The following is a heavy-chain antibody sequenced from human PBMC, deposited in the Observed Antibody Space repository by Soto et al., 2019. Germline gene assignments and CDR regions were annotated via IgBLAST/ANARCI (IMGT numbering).Heavy chain of an antibody. CDR1: GGSISSYY. CDR3: ARDNSYGNWFDP. CDR2: IYYSGST. J-gene: IGHJ5*02. Sequence: QVQLQESGPGLVKPSETLSLTCTVSGGSISSYYWSWIRQPPGKGLEWIGYIYYSGSTNYNPSLKSRVTISVDTSKNQFSLKLSSVTAEDTAVYYCARDNSYGNWFDPWGQGTLVTVSS. V-gene: IGHV4-59*01. D-gene: IGHD5-18*01.